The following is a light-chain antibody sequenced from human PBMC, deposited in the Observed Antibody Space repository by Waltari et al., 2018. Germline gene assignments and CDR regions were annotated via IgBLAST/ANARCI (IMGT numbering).Light chain of an antibody. CDR1: SSDVGGYNY. J-gene: IGLJ1*01. CDR2: EVN. V-gene: IGLV2-8*01. Sequence: QSALTQPPSASGSPGQSVTISCTGTSSDVGGYNYVSWYQQHPGKAPKLIIFEVNKRPSRVPDRFSGSKSGNTASLTVSGLQPEDEADYYCSSYAGSGEVFGTGTKVTVL. CDR3: SSYAGSGEV.